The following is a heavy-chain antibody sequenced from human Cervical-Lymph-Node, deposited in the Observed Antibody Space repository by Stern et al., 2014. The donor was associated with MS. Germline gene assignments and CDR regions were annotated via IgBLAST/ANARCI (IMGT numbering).Heavy chain of an antibody. CDR3: VKLPGTRWYKTGASRFDY. CDR1: GFTFDDYA. CDR2: ISSDSSSM. D-gene: IGHD6-13*01. Sequence: QLVESGGGLVQPGRSLRLSCATSGFTFDDYAMHWVRQPPGKGLEWVSGISSDSSSMGYADSVKGRFPIARDNARNSLYLQMNSLRAEDTAVYDCVKLPGTRWYKTGASRFDYWGQGTLVTVSS. J-gene: IGHJ4*02. V-gene: IGHV3-9*01.